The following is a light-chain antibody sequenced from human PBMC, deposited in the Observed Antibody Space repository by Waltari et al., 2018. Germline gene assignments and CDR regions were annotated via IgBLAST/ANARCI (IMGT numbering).Light chain of an antibody. J-gene: IGKJ4*01. CDR1: QSISFS. CDR3: QQSYTTPLT. Sequence: DIQMAQSPSSLSSSVGDRVTISFRASQSISFSLNWFQQKLGQAPRLLIYGASSLQFGVPSKFSGSGSGTDFTINISGLQPDDIATYYCQQSYTTPLTFGGGQGGDQT. CDR2: GAS. V-gene: IGKV1-39*01.